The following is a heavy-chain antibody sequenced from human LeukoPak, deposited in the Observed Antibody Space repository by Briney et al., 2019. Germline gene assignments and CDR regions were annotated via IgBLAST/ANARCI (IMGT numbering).Heavy chain of an antibody. CDR1: GFTFSSYA. CDR3: ARDSYGGYSFDY. D-gene: IGHD4-17*01. CDR2: ISYDGSNK. Sequence: GGSLRLSCAASGFTFSSYAMHWVRQAPGKGLEWVAVISYDGSNKYYADSVKGRFTISRDNSKNTLYLQMNSLRAEDTAVYYCARDSYGGYSFDYWGQGTLVTVSS. J-gene: IGHJ4*02. V-gene: IGHV3-30*04.